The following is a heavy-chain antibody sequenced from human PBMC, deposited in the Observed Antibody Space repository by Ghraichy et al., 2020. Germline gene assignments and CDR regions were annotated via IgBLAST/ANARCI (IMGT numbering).Heavy chain of an antibody. CDR3: AKVGQQLARGFV. D-gene: IGHD6-13*01. CDR1: GFTFSSYA. CDR2: ISGSGGNT. V-gene: IGHV3-23*01. J-gene: IGHJ4*02. Sequence: GESLNISCAASGFTFSSYAMSWVRQAPGKGLEWVSAISGSGGNTFYADSVKGRFTISRDNSKNTLYLQMNSLRAEDTAVYYCAKVGQQLARGFVWGQGTLVTVSS.